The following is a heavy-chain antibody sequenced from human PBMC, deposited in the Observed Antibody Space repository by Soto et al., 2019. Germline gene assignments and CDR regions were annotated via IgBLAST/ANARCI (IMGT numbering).Heavy chain of an antibody. CDR2: ISTNTGNT. CDR1: GYTFNNYG. D-gene: IGHD3-22*01. CDR3: ARAYYYDSSGPPLVYYYYGMDV. Sequence: ASVKVSCKASGYTFNNYGITWVRQAPGQGLEWMGWISTNTGNTNYAQKIQDRVTMTTDTSTNTAYMELSSLRSEDTAVYYCARAYYYDSSGPPLVYYYYGMDVWGQGTTVTVSS. J-gene: IGHJ6*02. V-gene: IGHV1-18*01.